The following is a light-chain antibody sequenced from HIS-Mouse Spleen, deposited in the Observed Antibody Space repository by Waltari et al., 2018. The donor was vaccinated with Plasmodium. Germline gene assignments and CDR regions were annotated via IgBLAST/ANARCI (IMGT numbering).Light chain of an antibody. J-gene: IGKJ4*01. V-gene: IGKV1-33*01. Sequence: DIQMTQSPSYLSASVGDRVPITCQASQDISNYLNWYQQKPGKAPKLLIYDASNLETGVPSRFSGSGSGTDFTFTISSLQPEDIATYYCQQYDNLPPLTFGGGTKVEIK. CDR3: QQYDNLPPLT. CDR2: DAS. CDR1: QDISNY.